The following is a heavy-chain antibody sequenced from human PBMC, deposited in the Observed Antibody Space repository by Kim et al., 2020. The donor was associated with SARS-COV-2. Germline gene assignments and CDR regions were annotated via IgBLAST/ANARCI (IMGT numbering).Heavy chain of an antibody. Sequence: GGSLRLSCAASGFTFSSYGMHWVRQAPGKGLEWVAVIWYDGSNKYYADSVKGRFTISRDNSKNTLYLQMNSLRAEDTAVYYCARDHSRRSAPIRYFDYWGQGTLVTVSS. CDR3: ARDHSRRSAPIRYFDY. V-gene: IGHV3-33*01. D-gene: IGHD3-22*01. J-gene: IGHJ4*02. CDR1: GFTFSSYG. CDR2: IWYDGSNK.